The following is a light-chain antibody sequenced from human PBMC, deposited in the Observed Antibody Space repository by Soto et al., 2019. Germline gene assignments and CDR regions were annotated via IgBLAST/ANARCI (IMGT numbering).Light chain of an antibody. CDR2: DVS. Sequence: QSALTQPASVSGSPGQSITISCTGTSSDVGGYNYVSWYQQHPGKAPQLMIYDVSNRPSGVSNRFSGSKSGNTASLTISGLQAEDEADYYCSSYTSSSTLGVFGGGTKVTVL. CDR3: SSYTSSSTLGV. CDR1: SSDVGGYNY. J-gene: IGLJ2*01. V-gene: IGLV2-14*01.